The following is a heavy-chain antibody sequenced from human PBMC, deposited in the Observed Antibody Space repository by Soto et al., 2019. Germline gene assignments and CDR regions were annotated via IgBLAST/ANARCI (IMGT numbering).Heavy chain of an antibody. D-gene: IGHD3-22*01. CDR3: VRDKERGYYYWYVDV. J-gene: IGHJ2*01. V-gene: IGHV3-20*04. Sequence: DVQLLESGGGVVRPGGSVRLSCAGAGFKFDDYGMMWVRQVPGKGPEWISGINCNGRKTGYVDSVKGRLTISRDNTKKSLYLQMDSLRAEDTAMYYCVRDKERGYYYWYVDVWGRGTQVTVSS. CDR2: INCNGRKT. CDR1: GFKFDDYG.